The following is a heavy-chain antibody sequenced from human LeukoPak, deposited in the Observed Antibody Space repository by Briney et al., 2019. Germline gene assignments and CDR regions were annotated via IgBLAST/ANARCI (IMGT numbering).Heavy chain of an antibody. J-gene: IGHJ4*02. CDR2: ISAYNGDT. V-gene: IGHV1-18*01. Sequence: GASVKVSCKASGGTFSSYAISWVRQAPGRGLEWMGWISAYNGDTSYAQRFQGRVTMTTDTSTTTVYMELRSLRSDDTAVYYCARDYVAMSTIRDFGYWGQGTLVTVSS. CDR3: ARDYVAMSTIRDFGY. CDR1: GGTFSSYA. D-gene: IGHD5-24*01.